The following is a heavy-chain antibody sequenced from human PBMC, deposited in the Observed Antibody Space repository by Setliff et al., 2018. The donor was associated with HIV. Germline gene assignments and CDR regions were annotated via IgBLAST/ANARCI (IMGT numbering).Heavy chain of an antibody. CDR1: GGSFNGYS. Sequence: SETLSLTCAVYGGSFNGYSWTWIRQPPGKGLEWIGNIYYSGSTYYNPSLKSRVTISVDTSKNQFSLKLSSVTAADTAVYYCARDGYSSSWYVISGSFDYWGQGILVTVSS. CDR3: ARDGYSSSWYVISGSFDY. J-gene: IGHJ4*02. D-gene: IGHD6-13*01. CDR2: IYYSGST. V-gene: IGHV4-34*01.